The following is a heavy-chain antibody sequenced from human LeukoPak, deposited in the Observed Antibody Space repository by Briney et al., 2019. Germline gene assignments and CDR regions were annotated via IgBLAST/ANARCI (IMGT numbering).Heavy chain of an antibody. J-gene: IGHJ3*02. Sequence: PSETLSLTCTVSGGSISSYYWSWIRQPAGKGLEWIGRIYTSGSTNYNPSLKSRVTMSADTSKNQFSLKLSSVTAADTAVYYCARIMGSGSYTGAFDIWGQGTMVTVSS. CDR1: GGSISSYY. CDR2: IYTSGST. V-gene: IGHV4-4*07. CDR3: ARIMGSGSYTGAFDI. D-gene: IGHD1-26*01.